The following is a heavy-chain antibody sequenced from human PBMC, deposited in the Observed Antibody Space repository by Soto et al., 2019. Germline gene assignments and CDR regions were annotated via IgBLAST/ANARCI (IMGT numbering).Heavy chain of an antibody. J-gene: IGHJ4*02. CDR2: IYYSGST. CDR1: GGSIRSYY. V-gene: IGHV4-59*01. D-gene: IGHD5-18*01. CDR3: ARDSYNFDD. Sequence: SETLSLTRTVSGGSIRSYYWSWIRQPPGKGLECIGYIYYSGSTDYNPSLKSRVTISVDTSKNQFSLKLRSVTAADTAVYYGARDSYNFDDWGQGILVTV.